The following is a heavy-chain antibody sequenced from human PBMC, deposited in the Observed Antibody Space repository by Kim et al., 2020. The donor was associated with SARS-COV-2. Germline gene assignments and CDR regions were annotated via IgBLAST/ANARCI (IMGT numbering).Heavy chain of an antibody. J-gene: IGHJ4*02. CDR1: GFTFSSYE. CDR2: ISSSGSTI. D-gene: IGHD3-10*01. Sequence: GGSLRLSCAASGFTFSSYEMNWVRQAPGQGLEWVSYISSSGSTIYYADSVKGRFTISRDNAKNSLYLQMNSLRAEDTAVYYCAGFLRPVPLTMVREILETNDGDYWGQGTLVTVAS. V-gene: IGHV3-48*03. CDR3: AGFLRPVPLTMVREILETNDGDY.